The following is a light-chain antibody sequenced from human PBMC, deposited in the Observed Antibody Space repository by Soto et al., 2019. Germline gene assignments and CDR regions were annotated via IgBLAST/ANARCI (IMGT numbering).Light chain of an antibody. V-gene: IGKV1-39*01. CDR1: QSISYS. Sequence: DIQMTQSPSSLSAYVGDRVTITCRAGQSISYSLNWYQQKPGQAPSLLIYTASNLHSGVPSRFSGSGSGTDFTLTISSLQPEDFATYYCQQSDSPPYTFGQGTKLDI. CDR2: TAS. J-gene: IGKJ2*01. CDR3: QQSDSPPYT.